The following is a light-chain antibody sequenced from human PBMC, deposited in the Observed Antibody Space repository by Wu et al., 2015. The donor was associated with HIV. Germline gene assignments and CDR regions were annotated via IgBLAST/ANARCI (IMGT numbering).Light chain of an antibody. CDR3: QQYDTSPLFT. CDR2: SAS. CDR1: QSVSSTY. Sequence: EIVLTQSPGTLPLSPGERATLSCRASQSVSSTYLAWYQHKPGQAPRLIIYSASRRATGVPDRFSGSGSGTDFTLTISRLEPEDSAVYYCQQYDTSPLFTFGPGTKVDIK. V-gene: IGKV3-20*01. J-gene: IGKJ3*01.